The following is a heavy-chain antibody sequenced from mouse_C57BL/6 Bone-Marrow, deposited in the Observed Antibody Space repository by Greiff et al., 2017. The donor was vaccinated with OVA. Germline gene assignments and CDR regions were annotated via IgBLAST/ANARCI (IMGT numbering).Heavy chain of an antibody. V-gene: IGHV3-4*01. CDR3: ARDLYYYGSREYFDV. CDR2: ISSSGST. CDR1: GYSITNGNHW. D-gene: IGHD1-1*01. J-gene: IGHJ1*03. Sequence: EVHLVESGPALVKPSQTVSLTCTVTGYSITNGNHWWNWIRQVSGSKLEWIGYISSSGSTDSTPSLKSRIPTTRDTSKNQLFLRLNSVTTEDIATYYCARDLYYYGSREYFDVWGTGTTVTVSS.